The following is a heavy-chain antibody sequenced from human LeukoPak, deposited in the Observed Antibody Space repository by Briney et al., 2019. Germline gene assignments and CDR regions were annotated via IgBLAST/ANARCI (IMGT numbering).Heavy chain of an antibody. Sequence: PSETLSLTCTVSGGSISSYYWSWIRQPPGKGLEWVGYIYYSGSTNYNPSLKSRVTISVDTSKNQFSLRLSSVTAADTAVYYCARLDYSNYPDYWGQGTLVTVSS. CDR1: GGSISSYY. V-gene: IGHV4-59*01. D-gene: IGHD4-11*01. J-gene: IGHJ4*02. CDR2: IYYSGST. CDR3: ARLDYSNYPDY.